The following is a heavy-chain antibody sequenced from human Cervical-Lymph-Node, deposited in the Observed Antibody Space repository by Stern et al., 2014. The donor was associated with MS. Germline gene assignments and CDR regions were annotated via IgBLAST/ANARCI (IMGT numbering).Heavy chain of an antibody. CDR1: GGSISSYY. CDR3: ARENYDFWSGPTAFDY. J-gene: IGHJ4*02. V-gene: IGHV4-59*01. CDR2: IYYSGST. Sequence: QLQLQESGPGLVKPSETLSLTCTVSGGSISSYYWSWIRQPPGKGLEWIGYIYYSGSTNYTPSLKSRVTISVDTSKNQFSLKLSSVTAADTAVYYCARENYDFWSGPTAFDYWGQGTLVTVSS. D-gene: IGHD3-3*01.